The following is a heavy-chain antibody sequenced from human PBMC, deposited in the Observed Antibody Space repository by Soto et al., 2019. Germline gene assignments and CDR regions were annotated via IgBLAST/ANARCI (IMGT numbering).Heavy chain of an antibody. J-gene: IGHJ6*02. V-gene: IGHV2-5*02. CDR3: AHSSLRYFAWLPRKHYGMDV. Sequence: QITLKESGPTLVKPTQTLTLTCTFSGFSLSTSGVGVGWIRQPPGKALEWLALIYWDDDKRYSPSLKSRLTITKATSKNQVVLTMPNMDPVDTATYYCAHSSLRYFAWLPRKHYGMDVWGQGTTVTVSS. CDR1: GFSLSTSGVG. CDR2: IYWDDDK. D-gene: IGHD3-9*01.